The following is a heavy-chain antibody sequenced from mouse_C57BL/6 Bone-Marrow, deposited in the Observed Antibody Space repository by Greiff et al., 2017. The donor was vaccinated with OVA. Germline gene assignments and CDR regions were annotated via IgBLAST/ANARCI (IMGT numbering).Heavy chain of an antibody. CDR1: GYTFTSYW. Sequence: QVQLKQPGTELVKPGASVKLSCKASGYTFTSYWMHWVKQRPGQGLEWIGNINPSNGGTNYNEKFKSKATLTVDKSSSTAYMQLSSLTSEDSAVYYCARRASYYDYDEGFAYWGQGTLVTVSA. J-gene: IGHJ3*01. V-gene: IGHV1-53*01. CDR3: ARRASYYDYDEGFAY. D-gene: IGHD2-4*01. CDR2: INPSNGGT.